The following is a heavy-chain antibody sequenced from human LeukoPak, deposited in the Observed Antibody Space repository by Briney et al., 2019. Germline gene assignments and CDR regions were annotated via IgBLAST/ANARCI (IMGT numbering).Heavy chain of an antibody. CDR3: ARAAARLEVTKYYFDY. D-gene: IGHD6-6*01. Sequence: SETLSLTCTVSGGSISSGDYYWSWIRQPPGKGLEWIGYIYYSGSTYYNPSLKSRVTISVDTSKNQFSLKLSSVTAADTAVYYCARAAARLEVTKYYFDYWGQGTLVTVSS. CDR1: GGSISSGDYY. J-gene: IGHJ4*02. V-gene: IGHV4-30-4*08. CDR2: IYYSGST.